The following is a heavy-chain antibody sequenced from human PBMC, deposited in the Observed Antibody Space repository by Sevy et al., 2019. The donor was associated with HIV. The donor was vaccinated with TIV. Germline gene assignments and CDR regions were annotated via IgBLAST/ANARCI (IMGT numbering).Heavy chain of an antibody. CDR1: GYTFNSFY. CDR2: INPYSGGT. CDR3: VRDRFYGGDSVTFAGDF. Sequence: ASVKVSCKASGYTFNSFYIHWVRQAPGQGLEWTGWINPYSGGTHYAQKFQGRVTLTRDTSISVAYMDLTSLRSNDTAVYYCVRDRFYGGDSVTFAGDFWRQGTLVTVSS. V-gene: IGHV1-2*02. J-gene: IGHJ4*02. D-gene: IGHD2-21*02.